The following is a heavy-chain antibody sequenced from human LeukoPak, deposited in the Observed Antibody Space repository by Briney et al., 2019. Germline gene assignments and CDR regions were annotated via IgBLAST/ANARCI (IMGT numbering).Heavy chain of an antibody. CDR1: GVSFSGYY. D-gene: IGHD6-13*01. J-gene: IGHJ4*02. CDR3: ARLRSSWYNNFDY. CDR2: INHSGST. V-gene: IGHV4-34*01. Sequence: SETLSLTCAVYGVSFSGYYWSWIRQPPGKGLEWIGEINHSGSTNYNPSLKSRVTISVDTSKNQFSLKLSSVTAADTAVYYCARLRSSWYNNFDYWGQGTLVTVSS.